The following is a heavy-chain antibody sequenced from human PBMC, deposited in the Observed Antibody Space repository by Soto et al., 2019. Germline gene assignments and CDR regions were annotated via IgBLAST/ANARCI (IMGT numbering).Heavy chain of an antibody. CDR1: GFTFSSYG. Sequence: PGGSLRLSCAASGFTFSSYGMHWVRQAPGKGLEWVAVISYDGSNKYYADSVKGRFTISRDNSKNTLYLQMNSLRAEDTAVYYCARLKGGSGSYYSNYYYGMDVWGQGTTVTVSS. J-gene: IGHJ6*02. V-gene: IGHV3-30*03. CDR3: ARLKGGSGSYYSNYYYGMDV. D-gene: IGHD3-10*01. CDR2: ISYDGSNK.